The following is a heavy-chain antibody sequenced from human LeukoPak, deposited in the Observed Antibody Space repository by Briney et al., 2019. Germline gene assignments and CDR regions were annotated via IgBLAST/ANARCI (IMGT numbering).Heavy chain of an antibody. V-gene: IGHV3-53*01. CDR1: GFTVSSNY. CDR2: IYSGGST. Sequence: GGSLRLSCAASGFTVSSNYMSWVHQAPGKGLEWVSVIYSGGSTYYADSVKGRFTISRDNSKNTLYLQMNSLRAEDTAVYYCARGVYGSGSYYLGYWGQGTLVTVSS. J-gene: IGHJ4*02. D-gene: IGHD3-10*01. CDR3: ARGVYGSGSYYLGY.